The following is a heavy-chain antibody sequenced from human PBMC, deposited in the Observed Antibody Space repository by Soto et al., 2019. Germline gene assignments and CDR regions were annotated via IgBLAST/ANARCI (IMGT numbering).Heavy chain of an antibody. CDR2: IWYDGSNK. Sequence: GGSLRLSCAASGFTFSSYGMHWVRQAPGKGLEWVAVIWYDGSNKYYADSVKGRFTISRDNSKNTLYLQMNSLRAEDTAVYYCARDGYDSSGYDLANYFDYWGQGTLVTVSS. V-gene: IGHV3-33*01. CDR1: GFTFSSYG. J-gene: IGHJ4*02. D-gene: IGHD3-22*01. CDR3: ARDGYDSSGYDLANYFDY.